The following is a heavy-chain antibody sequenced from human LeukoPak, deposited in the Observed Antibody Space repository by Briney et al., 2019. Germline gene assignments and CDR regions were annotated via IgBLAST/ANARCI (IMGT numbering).Heavy chain of an antibody. J-gene: IGHJ3*02. CDR1: GFTFSSYA. Sequence: GGSLRLSCAASGFTFSSYAMSWVRQAPGKGLVWVSRINSDGSSTSYADSVKGRFTISRDNAKNTLYLQMNSLRAEDTAVYYCARQVRGVIAFDIWGQGTMVTVSS. D-gene: IGHD3-10*01. V-gene: IGHV3-74*01. CDR3: ARQVRGVIAFDI. CDR2: INSDGSST.